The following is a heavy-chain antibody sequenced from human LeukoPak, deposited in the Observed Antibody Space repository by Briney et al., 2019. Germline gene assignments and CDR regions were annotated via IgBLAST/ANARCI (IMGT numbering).Heavy chain of an antibody. D-gene: IGHD4/OR15-4a*01. V-gene: IGHV3-49*04. CDR3: FKYGASRDDY. CDR2: IRGRPYGGTI. J-gene: IGHJ4*02. Sequence: GRSLRLSCKGSGFNFGEYAMGWARQAPGKGLEWLSFIRGRPYGGTIEYAASLKGRFTISRDDSKSIAYLDMNSLKIEDSAVYYCFKYGASRDDYWGQGTLVTVSS. CDR1: GFNFGEYA.